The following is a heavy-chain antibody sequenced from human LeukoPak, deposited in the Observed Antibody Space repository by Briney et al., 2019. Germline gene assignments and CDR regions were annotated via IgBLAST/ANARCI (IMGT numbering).Heavy chain of an antibody. J-gene: IGHJ3*02. D-gene: IGHD2-8*01. CDR3: ARVMLYWTAGAFDI. V-gene: IGHV3-7*01. CDR1: GVTFSSYW. CDR2: IKQDGSEK. Sequence: QSGGSLRLSCAASGVTFSSYWMSWVRQAPGKVLEWVANIKQDGSEKYYVDSVKGRFTISRDNAKNSLYLQMNSLRAEATAVYYCARVMLYWTAGAFDIWGQGTMVTVSS.